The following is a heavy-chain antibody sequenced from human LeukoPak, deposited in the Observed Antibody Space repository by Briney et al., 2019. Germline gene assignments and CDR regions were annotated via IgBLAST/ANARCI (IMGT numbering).Heavy chain of an antibody. CDR2: ISSSSSYI. J-gene: IGHJ3*02. CDR1: GFTFSSYS. V-gene: IGHV3-21*01. CDR3: AREGDSSWLHDVFDI. D-gene: IGHD6-13*01. Sequence: GGSLRLSCAASGFTFSSYSMNWVRQAPGKGLEWVSSISSSSSYIYYADSVKGRFTISRDNAKNSLYLQMNSLRAEDTAVYYCAREGDSSWLHDVFDIWGQGTMVTVSS.